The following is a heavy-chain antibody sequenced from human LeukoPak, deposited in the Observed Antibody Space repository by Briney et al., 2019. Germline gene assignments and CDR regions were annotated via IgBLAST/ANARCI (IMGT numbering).Heavy chain of an antibody. V-gene: IGHV3-7*01. D-gene: IGHD4-23*01. CDR2: IRQDDSEK. CDR1: GFTFRDYW. CDR3: ATDRKVGTWDPRFNY. Sequence: PGGSLRLSGSASGFTFRDYWRMWVRQAPGKGLEWGGNIRQDDSEKNYVDSVKGRFTISRDNAKSSLYLQMNSLRAEDTAIYYCATDRKVGTWDPRFNYWGQGTLVTVSS. J-gene: IGHJ4*02.